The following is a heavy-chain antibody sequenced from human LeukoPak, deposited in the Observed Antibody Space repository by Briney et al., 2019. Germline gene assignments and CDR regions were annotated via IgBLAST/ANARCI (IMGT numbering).Heavy chain of an antibody. D-gene: IGHD5-12*01. CDR1: GFTVSSNY. V-gene: IGHV3-66*01. Sequence: GSLRLSCAASGFTVSSNYMSWVRQAPGKGLGWVSVIYSGGSTYYADSVKGRFTISRDNSKNTLYLQMNSLRAEDTAVYYCARSPGYSGYDSYDYWGQGTLVTVSS. CDR2: IYSGGST. J-gene: IGHJ4*02. CDR3: ARSPGYSGYDSYDY.